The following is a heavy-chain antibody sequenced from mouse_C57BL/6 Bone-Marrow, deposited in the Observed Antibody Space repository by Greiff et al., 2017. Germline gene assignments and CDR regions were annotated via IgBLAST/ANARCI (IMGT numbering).Heavy chain of an antibody. CDR2: INPGSGGT. V-gene: IGHV1-54*01. D-gene: IGHD4-1*01. CDR3: ARSKNWDSWFAY. Sequence: QVQLQQSGAELVRPGTSVKVSCKASGYAFTNYLIEWVKQRPGQGLEWIGVINPGSGGTNYNEKFKGKATLTADKSSSTAYMQLRRLTSEDSAVYFCARSKNWDSWFAYWGQGTLVTGSA. J-gene: IGHJ3*01. CDR1: GYAFTNYL.